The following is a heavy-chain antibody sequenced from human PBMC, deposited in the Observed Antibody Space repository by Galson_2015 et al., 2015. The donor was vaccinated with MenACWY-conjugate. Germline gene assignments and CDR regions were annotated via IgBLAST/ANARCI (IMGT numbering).Heavy chain of an antibody. V-gene: IGHV6-1*01. D-gene: IGHD2/OR15-2a*01. Sequence: CAISGDSVSSNSAAWNWIRQSPSRGLEWLGRTYYKSKWYHDYAASVRSRVTINPDTSKNLITLQLSSLTPEDAAVYYCAREAMFSPNFYAIAPWGQGTLVPVSA. CDR2: TYYKSKWYH. CDR1: GDSVSSNSAA. CDR3: AREAMFSPNFYAIAP. J-gene: IGHJ5*02.